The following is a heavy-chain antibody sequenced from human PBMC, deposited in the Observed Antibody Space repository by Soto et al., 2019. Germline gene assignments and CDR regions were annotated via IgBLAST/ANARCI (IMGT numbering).Heavy chain of an antibody. CDR1: GFTFSSYA. CDR2: ISYDGSNK. J-gene: IGHJ5*02. D-gene: IGHD3-3*01. Sequence: GGSLRLSCAASGFTFSSYAMHWVRQAPGKGLEWVAVISYDGSNKYYADSVKGRFTISRDNSKNTLYLQMNSLRAEDTAVYYCARGGYYFWSGYYHWGQGTLVTVSS. V-gene: IGHV3-30-3*01. CDR3: ARGGYYFWSGYYH.